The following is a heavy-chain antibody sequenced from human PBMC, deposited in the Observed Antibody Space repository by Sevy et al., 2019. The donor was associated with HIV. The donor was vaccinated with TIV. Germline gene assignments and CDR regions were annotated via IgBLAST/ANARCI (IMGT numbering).Heavy chain of an antibody. V-gene: IGHV3-15*01. J-gene: IGHJ4*02. CDR2: IKSKTDGGTT. CDR1: GFTFSNAW. CDR3: TTIGYSYGFSSGSSRRNDY. D-gene: IGHD5-18*01. Sequence: GGSLRLSCAASGFTFSNAWMSWVRQAPGKGLEWVGRIKSKTDGGTTDYAAPVKGRFTISRDDSKNTLYLQMNSLKTEDTAVYYCTTIGYSYGFSSGSSRRNDYWGQGTLVTVSS.